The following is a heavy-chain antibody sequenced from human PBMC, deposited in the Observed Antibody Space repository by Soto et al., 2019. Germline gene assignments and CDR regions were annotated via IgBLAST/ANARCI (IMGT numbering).Heavy chain of an antibody. J-gene: IGHJ4*02. CDR1: GFTFSSYG. D-gene: IGHD1-1*01. V-gene: IGHV3-33*06. CDR2: IWYDGSNK. CDR3: AKEYSVIPQRGMDY. Sequence: QVQLVESGGGVVQPGRSLRLSCAASGFTFSSYGMHWVRQAPGKGLEWVAVIWYDGSNKYYADSVKGRFTISRDNSKNTLYLQMNSLRAEDTAGYYWAKEYSVIPQRGMDYWGQGTLGTVFS.